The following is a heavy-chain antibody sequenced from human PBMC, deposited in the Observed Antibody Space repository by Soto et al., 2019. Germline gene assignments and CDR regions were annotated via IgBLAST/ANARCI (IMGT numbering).Heavy chain of an antibody. CDR1: ARSFSGYY. CDR2: VIHTGRT. V-gene: IGHV4-34*09. Sequence: PSETLSLTCSVYARSFSGYYWSWIRQSPGKGLEWIGEVIHTGRTNYNPSLKSRVTISVDTSKNQFSLKLSSVTAADTAVYYCSRDLSPSSSWTHYYGMDVWGQGTTVTVSS. D-gene: IGHD6-13*01. CDR3: SRDLSPSSSWTHYYGMDV. J-gene: IGHJ6*02.